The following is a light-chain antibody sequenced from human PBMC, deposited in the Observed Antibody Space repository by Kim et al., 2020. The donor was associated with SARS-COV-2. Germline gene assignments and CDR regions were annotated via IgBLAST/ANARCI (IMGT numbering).Light chain of an antibody. J-gene: IGKJ1*01. Sequence: DIVMTQSPDSLAVSLGERATINCKSRQSVLYSSNNKNYLAWYQQKPGQPPKLLIYWASTRESGVPDRFSGSGSGTDFTLAISSLQAEDVAVYYCQQYYSTPRAFGQGAQVDI. CDR3: QQYYSTPRA. CDR2: WAS. CDR1: QSVLYSSNNKNY. V-gene: IGKV4-1*01.